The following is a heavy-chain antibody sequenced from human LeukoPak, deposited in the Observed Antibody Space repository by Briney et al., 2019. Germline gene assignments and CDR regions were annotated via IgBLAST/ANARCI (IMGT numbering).Heavy chain of an antibody. J-gene: IGHJ4*02. CDR1: GGTFSSYA. Sequence: SSVKVSCKASGGTFSSYAISWVRQAPGQGLEWMGGIIPIFGTANYAQKFQGRVTITAGKSTSTAYMELSSLRSEDTAVYYCAGGEGYCSGGSCLALDYWGQGTLVTVSS. V-gene: IGHV1-69*06. D-gene: IGHD2-15*01. CDR3: AGGEGYCSGGSCLALDY. CDR2: IIPIFGTA.